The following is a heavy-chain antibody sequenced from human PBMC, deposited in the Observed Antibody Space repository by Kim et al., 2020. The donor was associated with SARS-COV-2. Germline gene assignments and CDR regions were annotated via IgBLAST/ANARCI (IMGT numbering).Heavy chain of an antibody. Sequence: GGSLRLSCAASGFTFSNYEMNWVRQAPGKGLEWVSYITGSGSSKYYSDSVRGRFSISRDYANNSLYLQMNSLRDEDTALYYCARGGLRGNSDLLWYFDLWGRGTLVTVSA. V-gene: IGHV3-48*03. CDR3: ARGGLRGNSDLLWYFDL. CDR1: GFTFSNYE. D-gene: IGHD2-21*01. CDR2: ITGSGSSK. J-gene: IGHJ2*01.